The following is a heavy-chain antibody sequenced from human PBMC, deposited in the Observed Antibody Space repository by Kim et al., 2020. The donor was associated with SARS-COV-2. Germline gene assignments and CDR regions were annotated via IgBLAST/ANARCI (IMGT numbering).Heavy chain of an antibody. CDR1: GFTFSSYS. Sequence: GGSLRLSCAASGFTFSSYSMNWVRQAPGKGLEWVSFIISSSSYIYYADSVRGRFTIARDNPKKSLYLQMDSLRADDTAVYYCARRKSGVSAGGFVNW. CDR3: ARRKSGVSAGGFVNW. D-gene: IGHD2-15*01. J-gene: IGHJ5*01. V-gene: IGHV3-21*05. CDR2: IISSSSYI.